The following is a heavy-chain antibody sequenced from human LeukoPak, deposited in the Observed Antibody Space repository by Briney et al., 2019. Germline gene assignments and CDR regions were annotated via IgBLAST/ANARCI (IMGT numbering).Heavy chain of an antibody. V-gene: IGHV3-21*01. CDR3: ARYGDYNDAFNI. D-gene: IGHD4-17*01. CDR1: GFTFSSYS. J-gene: IGHJ3*02. CDR2: ISSSSSYI. Sequence: GGSLRLSCAASGFTFSSYSMNWVRQAPGKGLEWVSSISSSSSYIYYEDSVKGRFTISRDNAKNSLYLQMNSLRDEDTAVYDCARYGDYNDAFNIWGQGTMVTVSS.